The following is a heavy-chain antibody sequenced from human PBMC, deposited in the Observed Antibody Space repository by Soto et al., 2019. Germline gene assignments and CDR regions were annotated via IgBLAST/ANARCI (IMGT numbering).Heavy chain of an antibody. CDR3: ATVRAEIDCSGGSCSSYYYYYMDV. D-gene: IGHD2-15*01. V-gene: IGHV5-51*01. J-gene: IGHJ6*03. Sequence: GESLKISCKGSGYSFTSYWIGWVRQMPGKGLEWMGIIYPGDSDTRYSPSFQGQVTISADKSISTAYLQWSSLKASDTAMYYCATVRAEIDCSGGSCSSYYYYYMDVWGKGTTVTVSS. CDR1: GYSFTSYW. CDR2: IYPGDSDT.